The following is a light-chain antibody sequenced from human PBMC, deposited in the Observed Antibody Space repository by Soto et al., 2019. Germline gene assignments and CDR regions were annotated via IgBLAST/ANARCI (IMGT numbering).Light chain of an antibody. CDR1: SSDVGSYNY. Sequence: QSALAQPASVYGSPGQSITIPCTGTSSDVGSYNYVSWYQQHPGKAPKVMIYDVSNRPSGVSYRFSGSKSGNTASLTISGLQAEDEADYYCSSYTTSSTYVFGTGTKVTVL. CDR3: SSYTTSSTYV. CDR2: DVS. V-gene: IGLV2-14*01. J-gene: IGLJ1*01.